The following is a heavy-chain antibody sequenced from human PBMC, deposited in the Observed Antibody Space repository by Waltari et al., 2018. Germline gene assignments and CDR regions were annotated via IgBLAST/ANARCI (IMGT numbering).Heavy chain of an antibody. V-gene: IGHV1-69*12. CDR2: IILIFGTA. CDR1: GGTFSSYA. J-gene: IGHJ5*02. CDR3: ARDNSDIVVVPAAVFDP. Sequence: QVQLVQSGAEVKKPGSSVKVSCKASGGTFSSYAISWVRQAPGQGLEWMGGIILIFGTANYAQKFQVRVTITADESTSTAYMELSSLRSEDTAVYYCARDNSDIVVVPAAVFDPWGQGTLVTVSS. D-gene: IGHD2-2*01.